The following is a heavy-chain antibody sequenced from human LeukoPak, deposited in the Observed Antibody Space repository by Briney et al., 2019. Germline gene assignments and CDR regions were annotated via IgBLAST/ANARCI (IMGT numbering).Heavy chain of an antibody. CDR3: ARDKRYCTSGRCWGVQFGP. Sequence: GGSLRLSCVASGFTVSTNYMSWVRQAPGKGPEWISIIYRGGDTYYADSVKGRFTISRDNAKYTLYLQMNAVRAEDTAVYYCARDKRYCTSGRCWGVQFGPWGQGTLVTVSS. D-gene: IGHD2-8*01. CDR1: GFTVSTNY. J-gene: IGHJ5*02. CDR2: IYRGGDT. V-gene: IGHV3-66*01.